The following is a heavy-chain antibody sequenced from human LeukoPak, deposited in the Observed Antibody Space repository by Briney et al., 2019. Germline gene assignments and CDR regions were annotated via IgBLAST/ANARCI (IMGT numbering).Heavy chain of an antibody. V-gene: IGHV3-21*01. Sequence: PGGSLRLSCAASGFTFSSYSMNWVRQAPGKGLEWVSSISSSSYIYYADSVKGRFTISRDNAKNSLYLQMNSLRAEDTAVYYCARDPPLLAAAGTRDDYWGQGTLVTVSS. J-gene: IGHJ4*02. CDR2: ISSSSYI. D-gene: IGHD6-13*01. CDR3: ARDPPLLAAAGTRDDY. CDR1: GFTFSSYS.